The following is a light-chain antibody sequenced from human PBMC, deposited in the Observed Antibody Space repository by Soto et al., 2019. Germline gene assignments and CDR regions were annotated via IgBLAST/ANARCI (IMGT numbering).Light chain of an antibody. CDR2: EVS. V-gene: IGLV2-18*02. CDR3: SSFASSRTMI. CDR1: SSDVGSYNR. J-gene: IGLJ2*01. Sequence: QSALTQPPSVSGSPGQSVTISCTGTSSDVGSYNRVSWYQQPPGTAPKLMIYEVSNRPSGVPDRFSGSKSGNTASLTISGLQAEDEADYYCSSFASSRTMIVGGGTKLTVL.